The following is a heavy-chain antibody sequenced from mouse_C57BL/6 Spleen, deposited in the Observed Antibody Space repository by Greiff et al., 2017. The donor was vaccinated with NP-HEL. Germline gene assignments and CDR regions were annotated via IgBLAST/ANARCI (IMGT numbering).Heavy chain of an antibody. D-gene: IGHD2-3*01. J-gene: IGHJ4*01. CDR1: GFTFSSYA. CDR2: ISSGGDYI. V-gene: IGHV5-9-1*02. Sequence: DVHLVESGEGLVKPGGSLKLSCAASGFTFSSYAMSWVRQTPEKRLEWVAYISSGGDYIYYADTVKGRFTISRDNARNTLYLQMSSLKSEDTAMYYCTRGEIYDGYPYAMDYWGQGTSVTVSS. CDR3: TRGEIYDGYPYAMDY.